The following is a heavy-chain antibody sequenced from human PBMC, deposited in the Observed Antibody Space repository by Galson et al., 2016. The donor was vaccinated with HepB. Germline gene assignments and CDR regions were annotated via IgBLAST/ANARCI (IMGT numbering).Heavy chain of an antibody. V-gene: IGHV5-51*01. D-gene: IGHD4-11*01. CDR1: GYSFINYW. J-gene: IGHJ4*02. CDR3: ARLPGGSIRAFDY. Sequence: QSGAEVTKPGESLKISCKGSGYSFINYWIGWVRQMPGKGLEWMGSIYLDDSDIRYSPSFEGQVTISGDKSINTAYLQWSSLKASDTATYYCARLPGGSIRAFDYWGQGTLVTVSS. CDR2: IYLDDSDI.